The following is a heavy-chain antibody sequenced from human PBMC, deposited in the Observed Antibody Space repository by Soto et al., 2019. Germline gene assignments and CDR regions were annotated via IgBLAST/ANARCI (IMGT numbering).Heavy chain of an antibody. CDR1: GFTLSTYA. CDR3: ARSVQQQLMRCGLGD. D-gene: IGHD6-13*01. V-gene: IGHV3-30-3*01. Sequence: QVQLVESGGGVVQPGSSLRLSCEASGFTLSTYAIHWVRQAPGKGLQWVTVISHDGSNKFYADSVQGRFTISRDNSKSTVYLQMDSLRADDTAVYYCARSVQQQLMRCGLGDWGQGTLVTVSS. J-gene: IGHJ4*02. CDR2: ISHDGSNK.